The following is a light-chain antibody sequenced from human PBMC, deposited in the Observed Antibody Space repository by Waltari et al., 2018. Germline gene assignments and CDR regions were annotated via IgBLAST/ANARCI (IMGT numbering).Light chain of an antibody. Sequence: MTWSSLTLPITTRHPAPTCCRSSESFVHSDGNTYLNWYHQKPGHPPRLLIYKVSTRESGVPDRFTGSGAGTEFTLKISRVEAEDVGIYYCRQSSKVPWTFGQGTKVEI. CDR2: KVS. V-gene: IGKV2-30*02. CDR1: ESFVHSDGNTY. CDR3: RQSSKVPWT. J-gene: IGKJ1*01.